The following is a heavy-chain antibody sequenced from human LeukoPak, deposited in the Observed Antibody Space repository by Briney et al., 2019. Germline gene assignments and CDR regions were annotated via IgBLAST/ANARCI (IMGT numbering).Heavy chain of an antibody. Sequence: SETLSLTCAVYGGSFSGYYWSWIRQPPGEGLEWMGEINHSGSTNYNPSLKSRVTISVDTSKNQFSLKLSSVTAADTAVYYCARGPITMVRVRYNWFDPWGQGTLVTVSS. CDR2: INHSGST. J-gene: IGHJ5*02. CDR3: ARGPITMVRVRYNWFDP. D-gene: IGHD3-10*01. CDR1: GGSFSGYY. V-gene: IGHV4-34*01.